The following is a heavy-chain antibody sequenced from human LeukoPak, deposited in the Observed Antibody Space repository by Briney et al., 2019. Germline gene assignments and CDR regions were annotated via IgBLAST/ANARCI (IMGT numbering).Heavy chain of an antibody. V-gene: IGHV3-7*01. D-gene: IGHD3-3*01. CDR1: GFTFSSYW. J-gene: IGHJ4*02. Sequence: GGSLRLSCAASGFTFSSYWLSWVRQAPGKGLEWVATMSSDGTQKYYVDSVKGRFTISRDNSKNTLYLQMNSLRAEDTAVYYCARARAGEWSPFDYWGQGTLVTVSS. CDR2: MSSDGTQK. CDR3: ARARAGEWSPFDY.